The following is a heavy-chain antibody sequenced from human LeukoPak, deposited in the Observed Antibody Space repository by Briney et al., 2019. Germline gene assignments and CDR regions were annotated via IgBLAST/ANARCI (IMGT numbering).Heavy chain of an antibody. CDR3: ARDRGVATKRIDLYY. D-gene: IGHD5-12*01. J-gene: IGHJ4*02. CDR2: INSDGSST. V-gene: IGHV3-74*01. CDR1: GFTFGSYW. Sequence: GGSLRLSCAASGFTFGSYWMHWVRQAPGKGLVWVSRINSDGSSTSYADSVKGRFTISRDNAKNTLYLQMNSLRAEDTAVYYCARDRGVATKRIDLYYWGQGTLVTVSS.